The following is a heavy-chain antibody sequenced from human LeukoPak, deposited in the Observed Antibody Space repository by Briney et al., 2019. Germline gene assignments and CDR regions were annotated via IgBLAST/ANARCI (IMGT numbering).Heavy chain of an antibody. CDR3: VSSIVGATHAFDI. D-gene: IGHD1-26*01. J-gene: IGHJ3*02. CDR2: IYTGGST. Sequence: PGGSLRLSCAASGFIVSSNYMSWVRQAPGKGLEWVSVIYTGGSTYNADSVKGRFTISRDNSKNTLYLQMNSLRAEDTAVYYCVSSIVGATHAFDIWGQGTMVTVSS. CDR1: GFIVSSNY. V-gene: IGHV3-53*01.